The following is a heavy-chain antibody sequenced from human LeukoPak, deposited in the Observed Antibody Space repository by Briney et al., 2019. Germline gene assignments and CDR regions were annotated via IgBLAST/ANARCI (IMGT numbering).Heavy chain of an antibody. CDR2: IYPGDSDT. Sequence: GESLKISCKGSGYSFITYWVGWVRQMPGKGLEWMGIIYPGDSDTRYSPSFQGQVTISADKSITTAYLQWSSLQASDTAMYYCARRPTYCTSTSCHFDYWGQGTLVTVSS. J-gene: IGHJ4*02. CDR1: GYSFITYW. CDR3: ARRPTYCTSTSCHFDY. D-gene: IGHD2-2*01. V-gene: IGHV5-51*01.